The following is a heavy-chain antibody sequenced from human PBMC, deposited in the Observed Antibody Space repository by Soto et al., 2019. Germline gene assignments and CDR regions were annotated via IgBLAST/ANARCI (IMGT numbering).Heavy chain of an antibody. D-gene: IGHD3-10*01. CDR2: ISWNSGSI. Sequence: EVQLVESGGGLVQPGRSLRLSCAASGFTFDDYAMHWVRQAPGKGLEWVSGISWNSGSIGYADSVKGRFTISRDNAKNSLYLQMNNLRAEDTDLYYCAKGTGYYYGSGRGDAFDIWGQGTMVTVSS. CDR3: AKGTGYYYGSGRGDAFDI. J-gene: IGHJ3*02. CDR1: GFTFDDYA. V-gene: IGHV3-9*01.